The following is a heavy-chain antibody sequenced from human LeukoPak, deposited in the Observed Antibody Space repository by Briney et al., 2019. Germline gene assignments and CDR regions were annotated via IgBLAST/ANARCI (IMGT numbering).Heavy chain of an antibody. J-gene: IGHJ4*02. D-gene: IGHD2-15*01. CDR1: GYSISSGYY. CDR3: ARDFTARTPSY. V-gene: IGHV4-38-2*02. Sequence: PSETLSLTCTVSGYSISSGYYWGWIRQPPGKGLEWIGSIYHSGSTYYNPSLKSRVTISVDTSKNQFSLKLSSVTAADTAVYYCARDFTARTPSYWGQGTLVTVSS. CDR2: IYHSGST.